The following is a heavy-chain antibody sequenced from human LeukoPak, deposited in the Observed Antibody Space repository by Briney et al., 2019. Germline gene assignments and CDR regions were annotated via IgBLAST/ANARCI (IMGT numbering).Heavy chain of an antibody. CDR2: INHSGST. J-gene: IGHJ4*02. Sequence: SSETLSLTCAVYGGSFSGYYWSWIRQPPGKGLEWIGEINHSGSTNYNPSLKSRVTISVDTSKNQFSLKLSSVTAADTAVYYCARGQVPTDWGQGTLVTVSS. V-gene: IGHV4-34*01. CDR3: ARGQVPTD. CDR1: GGSFSGYY. D-gene: IGHD4/OR15-4a*01.